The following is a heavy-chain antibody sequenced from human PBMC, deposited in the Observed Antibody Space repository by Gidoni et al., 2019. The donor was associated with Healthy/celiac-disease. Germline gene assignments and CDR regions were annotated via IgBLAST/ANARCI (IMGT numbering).Heavy chain of an antibody. D-gene: IGHD3-3*01. V-gene: IGHV1-3*01. CDR3: ARVEIPFWSGSYWYFDL. CDR2: INAGNGNT. J-gene: IGHJ2*01. CDR1: GYTFTSYA. Sequence: QVQLVQSGAAVKKPGASVKVSCKASGYTFTSYAMHWVRQAPGQRLEWMGWINAGNGNTKYSQKFQGRVTITRDTSASTAYMELSSLRSEDTAVYYCARVEIPFWSGSYWYFDLWGRGTLVTVSS.